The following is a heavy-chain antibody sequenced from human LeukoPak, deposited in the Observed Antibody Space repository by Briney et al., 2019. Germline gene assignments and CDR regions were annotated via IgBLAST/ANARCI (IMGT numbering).Heavy chain of an antibody. J-gene: IGHJ3*02. CDR1: GGTFSSYA. V-gene: IGHV1-69*13. CDR2: IIPIFGTA. D-gene: IGHD3-10*01. Sequence: ASVKVSCKASGGTFSSYAISWVRQAPGQGLEWMGGIIPIFGTANYAQKFQGRVTITADESTSTAYMELSSPRSKDTAVYYCARGGITMVRGVPEFDAFDIWGQGTMVTVSS. CDR3: ARGGITMVRGVPEFDAFDI.